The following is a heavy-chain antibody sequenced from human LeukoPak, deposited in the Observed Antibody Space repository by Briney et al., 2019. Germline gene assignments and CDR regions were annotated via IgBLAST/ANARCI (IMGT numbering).Heavy chain of an antibody. CDR2: IYHSGST. V-gene: IGHV4-30-2*01. Sequence: SQTLSLTCAVSGGSISGGGYSWSWIRQPPGKGLEWIGYIYHSGSTYYNPSLKSRVTISVDRSKNQFSLKLSPVTAADTAVYYCATGGSYYAAFDIWGQGTMVTVSS. D-gene: IGHD1-26*01. CDR1: GGSISGGGYS. J-gene: IGHJ3*02. CDR3: ATGGSYYAAFDI.